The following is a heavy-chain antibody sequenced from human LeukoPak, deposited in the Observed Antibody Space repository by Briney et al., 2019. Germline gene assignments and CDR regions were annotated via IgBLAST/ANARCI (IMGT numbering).Heavy chain of an antibody. J-gene: IGHJ4*02. Sequence: SETLSLTCTVSGGSISSGDYYWSWIRQPPGKGLEWIGYIYYSGSTYYNPSLKSRVTISVDTSKNQFSLKLSSVTAADTAVYYCASQLQQLEYFDYWGQGTLVTVSS. V-gene: IGHV4-30-4*01. CDR3: ASQLQQLEYFDY. CDR1: GGSISSGDYY. CDR2: IYYSGST. D-gene: IGHD6-13*01.